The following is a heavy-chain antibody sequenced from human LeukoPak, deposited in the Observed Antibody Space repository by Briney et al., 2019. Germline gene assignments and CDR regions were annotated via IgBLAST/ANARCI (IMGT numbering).Heavy chain of an antibody. V-gene: IGHV4-39*01. CDR1: GDSINTYY. D-gene: IGHD1-1*01. J-gene: IGHJ4*02. CDR3: ARGVGRSTIKHYFDY. Sequence: SETLSLTCTVSGDSINTYYWSWIRQPPGKGLEWIGSIYYSGSTYYNPSLKSRVTISVDTSKNQFSLKLSSVTAADTAVYYCARGVGRSTIKHYFDYWGQGTLVTVSS. CDR2: IYYSGST.